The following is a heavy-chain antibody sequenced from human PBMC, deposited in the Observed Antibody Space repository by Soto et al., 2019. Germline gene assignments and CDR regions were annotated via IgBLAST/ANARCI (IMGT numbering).Heavy chain of an antibody. CDR2: INHSGST. D-gene: IGHD2-8*02. V-gene: IGHV4-34*01. Sequence: QVQLQQWGAGLLKPSETLSLTCAVYGGPFSGYYWTWIRQPPGTVLEWMGEINHSGSTNYNPSLKSRVTLSVDTSKDQFSLKLTSVTAADTAVYYCARDKITGLFDYWGQGTLVTVSS. CDR1: GGPFSGYY. J-gene: IGHJ4*02. CDR3: ARDKITGLFDY.